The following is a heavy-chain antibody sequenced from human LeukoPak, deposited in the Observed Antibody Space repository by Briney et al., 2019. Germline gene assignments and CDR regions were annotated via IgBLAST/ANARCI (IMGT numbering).Heavy chain of an antibody. J-gene: IGHJ4*02. CDR1: VFTLSSDS. CDR2: ISSSSSYI. Sequence: SGGSLRLSCAASVFTLSSDSMIWVRQAPWKGLEWVSSISSSSSYIYYADSVKGRFTISRDNAKNSLYLQMNSLRAEDTAVYYCARDPGLGDYTFDYWGQGTLVTVSS. D-gene: IGHD4-17*01. V-gene: IGHV3-21*01. CDR3: ARDPGLGDYTFDY.